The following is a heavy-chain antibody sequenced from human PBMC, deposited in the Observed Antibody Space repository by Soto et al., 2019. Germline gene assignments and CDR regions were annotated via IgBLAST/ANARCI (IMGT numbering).Heavy chain of an antibody. CDR2: IYYSGST. Sequence: PSETLSLTCTVSGGSISSYYWSWIRQPPGKGLEWIGYIYYSGSTNYNPSLKSRVTISVDTSKNQFSLKLSSVTAADTAVCYCARDRIQLWFRSHYYYMDVWGKGTTVTVSS. CDR1: GGSISSYY. D-gene: IGHD5-18*01. V-gene: IGHV4-59*01. J-gene: IGHJ6*03. CDR3: ARDRIQLWFRSHYYYMDV.